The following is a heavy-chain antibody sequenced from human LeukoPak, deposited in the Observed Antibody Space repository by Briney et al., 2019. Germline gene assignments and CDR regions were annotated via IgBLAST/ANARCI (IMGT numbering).Heavy chain of an antibody. CDR2: ISGSGGST. D-gene: IGHD3-3*01. J-gene: IGHJ4*02. Sequence: GGSLRLSCAASGFTFSSYAMSWVGQAPGKGLEWVSAISGSGGSTYYADSVKGRFTISRDNSKNTLYLQMNSLRAEDTAVYYCAKGDTYYDFWSGYTNFDYWGQGTLVTVSS. V-gene: IGHV3-23*01. CDR3: AKGDTYYDFWSGYTNFDY. CDR1: GFTFSSYA.